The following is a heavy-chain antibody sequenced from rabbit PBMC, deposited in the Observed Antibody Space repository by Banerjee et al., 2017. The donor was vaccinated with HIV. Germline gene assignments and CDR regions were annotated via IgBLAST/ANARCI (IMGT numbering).Heavy chain of an antibody. V-gene: IGHV1S45*01. CDR3: ARDRDFRYGF. Sequence: QQQLEESGGGLVKPGGTLTLTCTASGFSFSSSYWICWVRQAPGKGLEWIACIYTGDGRTYYASWAKGRFTISKTSSTTVTLQLNSLTAADTATYFCARDRDFRYGFWGPGTLVTVS. J-gene: IGHJ3*01. D-gene: IGHD2-1*01. CDR1: GFSFSSSYW. CDR2: IYTGDGRT.